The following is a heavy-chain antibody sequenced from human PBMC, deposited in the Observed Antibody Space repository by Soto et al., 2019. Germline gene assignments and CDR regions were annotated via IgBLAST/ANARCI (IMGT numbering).Heavy chain of an antibody. CDR1: GGTISSSR. V-gene: IGHV4-59*08. Sequence: SQTLFLTSTLSGGTISSSRWRWFRQPPEKSHEWIGYIYYSGSTYYDPCLTSRVTIIVDASKNQFSLKLSSVTAADAAVYYCARFLLSLGDSSGNSGGTDYWGQGTLVTVCS. J-gene: IGHJ4*02. D-gene: IGHD3-22*01. CDR3: ARFLLSLGDSSGNSGGTDY. CDR2: IYYSGST.